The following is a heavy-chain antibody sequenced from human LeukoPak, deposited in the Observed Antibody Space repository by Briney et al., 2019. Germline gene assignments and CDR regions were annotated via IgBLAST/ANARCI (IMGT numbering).Heavy chain of an antibody. CDR3: ARDLGSYRHYFHY. Sequence: PSETLSLTCTVSGGAISRYSWSWIRQPAGKGLEWIGRIYTSGSTNYNPSLKSRVTISVDKSKNQFSLIMSSVTAADTAVYYCARDLGSYRHYFHYWGQGTLVTVSS. V-gene: IGHV4-4*07. CDR2: IYTSGST. J-gene: IGHJ4*02. D-gene: IGHD1-26*01. CDR1: GGAISRYS.